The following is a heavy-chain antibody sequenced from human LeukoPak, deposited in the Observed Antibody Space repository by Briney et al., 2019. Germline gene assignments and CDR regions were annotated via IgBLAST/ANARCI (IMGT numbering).Heavy chain of an antibody. V-gene: IGHV3-15*01. J-gene: IGHJ3*02. CDR2: IKSKTDGWTT. D-gene: IGHD5-12*01. CDR3: TTDLYSGYDYDAFDI. Sequence: GGSLRLSCVASGFTFSNAWMSWVRQAPGKGLEWVGRIKSKTDGWTTDYAAPVKGRFIISRDDSKNTLFLQMNSLKTEDTAVYYCTTDLYSGYDYDAFDIWGQGTMVTVSS. CDR1: GFTFSNAW.